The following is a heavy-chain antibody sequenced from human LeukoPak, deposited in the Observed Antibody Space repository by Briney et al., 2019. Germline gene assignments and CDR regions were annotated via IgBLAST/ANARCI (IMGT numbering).Heavy chain of an antibody. CDR1: GFTFGSYW. D-gene: IGHD5-24*01. V-gene: IGHV3-7*05. Sequence: GGSLRLSCAASGFTFGSYWMTWVRQAPGKGLEWVANMKHDGIEKYYVDSVKGRFTISRDNAKNSLYLQMNSLGAEDTAVYYCAREGREGYNYPALDFWGQGILVTVSS. J-gene: IGHJ4*02. CDR2: MKHDGIEK. CDR3: AREGREGYNYPALDF.